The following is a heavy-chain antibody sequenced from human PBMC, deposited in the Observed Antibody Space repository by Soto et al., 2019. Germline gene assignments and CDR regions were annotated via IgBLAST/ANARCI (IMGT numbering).Heavy chain of an antibody. Sequence: SGPTLVNPTQTLTLTCTCSGFSLSTSGMCVSWIRQPPGKALEWLARIDWDDDKYYSPSLKSRLSITNDTSKNQVVITMTNMDPVDTATYYCAQSILEYGSSPEVFFDYWGQGTLVTVSS. CDR3: AQSILEYGSSPEVFFDY. D-gene: IGHD6-13*01. CDR1: GFSLSTSGMC. V-gene: IGHV2-70*12. CDR2: IDWDDDK. J-gene: IGHJ4*02.